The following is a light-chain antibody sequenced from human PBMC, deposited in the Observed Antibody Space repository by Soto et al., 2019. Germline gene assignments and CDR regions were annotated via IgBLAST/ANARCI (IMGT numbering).Light chain of an antibody. Sequence: EIVLTQSPATLSVSPGERATLSCRATETVSTNLAWFQRKAGQPPRLLIYGSSTRATGVPDRFSGSGSGTEFALIISSLQSEYVAVYYCQQYSNWPPAITFGQGTRLEIK. V-gene: IGKV3-15*01. CDR2: GSS. CDR3: QQYSNWPPAIT. J-gene: IGKJ5*01. CDR1: ETVSTN.